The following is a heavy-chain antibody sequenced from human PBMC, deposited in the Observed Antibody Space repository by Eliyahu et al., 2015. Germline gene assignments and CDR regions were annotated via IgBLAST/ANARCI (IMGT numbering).Heavy chain of an antibody. Sequence: QVQLQQWGAGLLKPSETLSLTCAVXGGSFSGYYWSWIRQPPGKGLEWIGEINHSGSTNYNPSLKSRVTISVDTSKNQFSLKLSSVTAADTAVYYCARGAEQQLVLTPCGFDPWGQGTLVTVSS. J-gene: IGHJ5*02. CDR2: INHSGST. D-gene: IGHD6-13*01. V-gene: IGHV4-34*01. CDR1: GGSFSGYY. CDR3: ARGAEQQLVLTPCGFDP.